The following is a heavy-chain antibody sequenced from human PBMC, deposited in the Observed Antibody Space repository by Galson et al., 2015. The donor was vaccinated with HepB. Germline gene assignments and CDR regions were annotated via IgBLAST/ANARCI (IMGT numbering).Heavy chain of an antibody. CDR3: ARVGATTSDY. D-gene: IGHD1-26*01. Sequence: SLRLSCAASGFTFSSYCMQWVRQAPGKGLVWVSRISSDGGSTTNADSVKGRFTISRDNAKNTLYLQMNSLRAEDTAVYYCARVGATTSDYWGQGTLVTVSS. J-gene: IGHJ4*02. V-gene: IGHV3-74*01. CDR2: ISSDGGST. CDR1: GFTFSSYC.